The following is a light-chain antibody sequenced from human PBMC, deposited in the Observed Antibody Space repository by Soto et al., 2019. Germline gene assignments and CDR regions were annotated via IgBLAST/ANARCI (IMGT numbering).Light chain of an antibody. V-gene: IGLV2-14*01. CDR3: QSYDSSLSGWV. Sequence: QSALTRPASVSGSPGQSITISCTGTSSDVGGYNSVSWYQQHPGKAPKLMIYEVSNRPSGLSNRFSGSKSGNTASLTISGLQAEDEADYYCQSYDSSLSGWVFGGGTKLTVL. CDR1: SSDVGGYNS. CDR2: EVS. J-gene: IGLJ3*02.